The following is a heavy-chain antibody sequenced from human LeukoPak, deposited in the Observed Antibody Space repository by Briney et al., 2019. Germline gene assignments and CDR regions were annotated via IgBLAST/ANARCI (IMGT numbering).Heavy chain of an antibody. V-gene: IGHV3-23*01. J-gene: IGHJ3*02. CDR2: ISGSGGST. CDR1: GFTFGDYA. CDR3: AKEGLWGMVANDAFDI. Sequence: GGSLRLSCTASGFTFGDYAMSWVRQAPGEGLEWVSAISGSGGSTYYADSVKGRFTISRDNSKNTLYLQMNSLRAEDTALYYCAKEGLWGMVANDAFDIWSQGTMVTVSS. D-gene: IGHD1-26*01.